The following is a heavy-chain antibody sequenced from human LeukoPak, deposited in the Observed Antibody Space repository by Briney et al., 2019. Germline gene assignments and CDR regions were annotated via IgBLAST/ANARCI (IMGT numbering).Heavy chain of an antibody. J-gene: IGHJ4*02. V-gene: IGHV4-31*03. CDR1: GGSISSGGYY. CDR2: MSYSGDT. D-gene: IGHD6-13*01. Sequence: PSQTLSLTCTVSGGSISSGGYYCSWIRQHPGTGLEGIGYMSYSGDTYYNASLKSRITISLDTSKNQFSLKLSSVTAADTAVYYCAVKVAATGYYWGQGTLVTVSS. CDR3: AVKVAATGYY.